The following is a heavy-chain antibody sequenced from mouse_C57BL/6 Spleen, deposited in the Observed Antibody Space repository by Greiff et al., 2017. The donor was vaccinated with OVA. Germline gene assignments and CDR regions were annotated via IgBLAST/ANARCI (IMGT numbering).Heavy chain of an antibody. CDR2: INPSNGGT. Sequence: QFQLQQPVSELFQPGSSVTLSCTASVYTFTSSWLHWLQPRPGHFLYWIGNINPSNGGTNYNEKFKSKATLTVDKSSSTAYMQLSSLTSEDSAVYYCAREGETGTDYFDYWGQGTTLTVSS. V-gene: IGHV1-53*01. CDR1: VYTFTSSW. D-gene: IGHD3-3*01. CDR3: AREGETGTDYFDY. J-gene: IGHJ2*01.